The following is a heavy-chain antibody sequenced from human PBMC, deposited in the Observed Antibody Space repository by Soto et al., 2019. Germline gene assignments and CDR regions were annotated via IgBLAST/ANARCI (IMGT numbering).Heavy chain of an antibody. J-gene: IGHJ3*01. V-gene: IGHV1-69*06. Sequence: SVKVSCKASGVTFSSYAISWVRQAPGQGLEWMGGIIPIFGTANYAQKFQGRVTITADKSTSTAYMELSSLRSEDTAVYYCAREYSRGYSGYGPWGQGTMVTVSS. CDR3: AREYSRGYSGYGP. CDR1: GVTFSSYA. D-gene: IGHD5-12*01. CDR2: IIPIFGTA.